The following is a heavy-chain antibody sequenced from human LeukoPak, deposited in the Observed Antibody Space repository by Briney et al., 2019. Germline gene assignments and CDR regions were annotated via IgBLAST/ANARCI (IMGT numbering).Heavy chain of an antibody. D-gene: IGHD6-19*01. Sequence: GGSLRLSCAASGFTFSSYAMHWVRQAPGKGLEWVAVISYDGSNKYYADSVKGRFTISRDNSKNTLYLQMNSLRAEDTAVYYCAKSLTPVAGYFDYWGQGTLVTVSS. CDR3: AKSLTPVAGYFDY. CDR1: GFTFSSYA. V-gene: IGHV3-30-3*02. J-gene: IGHJ4*02. CDR2: ISYDGSNK.